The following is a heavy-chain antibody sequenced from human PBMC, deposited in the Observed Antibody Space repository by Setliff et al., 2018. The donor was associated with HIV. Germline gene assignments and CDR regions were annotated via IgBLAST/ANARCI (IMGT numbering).Heavy chain of an antibody. CDR3: ARGKPVSLLVISVYGF. V-gene: IGHV1-46*01. CDR1: GYSFTDYY. J-gene: IGHJ4*02. D-gene: IGHD3-22*01. Sequence: ASVKVSCKASGYSFTDYYIHWVRQAPGQGLEWMGIINPAGNPTSYAQKFQGRLTMTRDTSTNTVYMELSSLRSEDTAVYYCARGKPVSLLVISVYGFWGQGIPVTVSS. CDR2: INPAGNPT.